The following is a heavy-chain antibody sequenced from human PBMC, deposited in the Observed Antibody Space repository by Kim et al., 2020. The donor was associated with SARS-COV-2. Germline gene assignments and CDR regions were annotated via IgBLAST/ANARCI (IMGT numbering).Heavy chain of an antibody. CDR3: ARASSSWYDWVFEY. V-gene: IGHV5-51*01. J-gene: IGHJ4*02. Sequence: GESLKISCKGSGYSFTNYWIGWVRQMPGKGLEWMGIIYPDDSDTRYSPSFQGHVTISADRSINTAYLQWSSLKASDTAMYYCARASSSWYDWVFEYWGQGTRVTVSS. CDR2: IYPDDSDT. D-gene: IGHD6-13*01. CDR1: GYSFTNYW.